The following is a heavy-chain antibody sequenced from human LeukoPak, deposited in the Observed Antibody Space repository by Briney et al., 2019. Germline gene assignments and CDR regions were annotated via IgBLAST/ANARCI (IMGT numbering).Heavy chain of an antibody. V-gene: IGHV4-59*01. D-gene: IGHD3-3*01. J-gene: IGHJ2*01. CDR1: GGSISSYY. CDR3: ARAPAITIFGVAHWYFDL. CDR2: IYYSGST. Sequence: SETLSLTCTVSGGSISSYYWSWIRQPPGKGLEWIGYIYYSGSTNYNPSLKSRVTISVDTSKNQFSLKLSSVTAADTAVYYCARAPAITIFGVAHWYFDLWGRGTLVTVSS.